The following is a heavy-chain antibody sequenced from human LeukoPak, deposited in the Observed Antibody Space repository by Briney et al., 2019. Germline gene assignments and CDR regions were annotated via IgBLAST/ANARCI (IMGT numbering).Heavy chain of an antibody. Sequence: SVKVSCKASGGTFSSYAISWVRQAPGQGLEWMGGIIPIFGTANYAQKFQGRVTITADESTSTAYMELSSLRSEDTAVYYCARGPCSGGSCYTANWFDPWGQGTLVTVSS. V-gene: IGHV1-69*13. D-gene: IGHD2-15*01. CDR3: ARGPCSGGSCYTANWFDP. J-gene: IGHJ5*02. CDR2: IIPIFGTA. CDR1: GGTFSSYA.